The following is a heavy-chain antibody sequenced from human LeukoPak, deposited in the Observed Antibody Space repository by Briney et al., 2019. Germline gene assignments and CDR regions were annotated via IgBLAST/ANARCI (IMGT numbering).Heavy chain of an antibody. Sequence: GRSLRLSCAASGFTFDDYAMNWVRQVPGKGLEWISLISWNSGTIGYADSVKGRFTISRDNANNFLYLQMNSLRAEDTALYYCARAYKDRSLAGKKEFFQHWGQGTLVTVSS. CDR2: ISWNSGTI. CDR3: ARAYKDRSLAGKKEFFQH. D-gene: IGHD6-19*01. J-gene: IGHJ1*01. CDR1: GFTFDDYA. V-gene: IGHV3-9*01.